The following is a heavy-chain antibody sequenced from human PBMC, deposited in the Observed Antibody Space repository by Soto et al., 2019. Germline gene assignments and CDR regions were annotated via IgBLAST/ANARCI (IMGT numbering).Heavy chain of an antibody. CDR2: IYSGGST. Sequence: GESLRLSCAASGFTVSSNYLRWVRQAPGKGLEWVSVIYSGGSTYYADSVKGRFTISRDNSKNTLYLQMNSLRAEDTAVYYCARVRFGLTMVRGVIFDYWGQGTLVTVSS. CDR3: ARVRFGLTMVRGVIFDY. D-gene: IGHD3-10*01. V-gene: IGHV3-53*01. J-gene: IGHJ4*02. CDR1: GFTVSSNY.